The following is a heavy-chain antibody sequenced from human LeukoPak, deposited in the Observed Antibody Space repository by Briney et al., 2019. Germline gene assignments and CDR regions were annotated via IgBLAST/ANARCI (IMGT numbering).Heavy chain of an antibody. J-gene: IGHJ6*03. D-gene: IGHD4-17*01. V-gene: IGHV3-53*01. Sequence: GGSLRLSCAASGFTVSSNYMSWVRQAPGKGLEWVSVIYSGGSTYCADSVKGRFTISRDNSKNTLYLQMNSLRAEDTAVYYCARDRNYGDRNYYYYYMDVWGKGTTVTVSS. CDR3: ARDRNYGDRNYYYYYMDV. CDR2: IYSGGST. CDR1: GFTVSSNY.